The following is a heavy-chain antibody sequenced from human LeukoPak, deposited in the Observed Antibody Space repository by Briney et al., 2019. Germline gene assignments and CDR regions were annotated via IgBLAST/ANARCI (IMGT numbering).Heavy chain of an antibody. D-gene: IGHD5-12*01. CDR2: IYYSGST. Sequence: SETLSLTCTVFGGSISSYYWSWIRQPPGKGLEWIGYIYYSGSTNYNPSLKSRVTISVDTSKNQLSLKLSSVTAADTAVYYCARGLEYFQHWGQGTLVTVSS. J-gene: IGHJ1*01. V-gene: IGHV4-59*01. CDR1: GGSISSYY. CDR3: ARGLEYFQH.